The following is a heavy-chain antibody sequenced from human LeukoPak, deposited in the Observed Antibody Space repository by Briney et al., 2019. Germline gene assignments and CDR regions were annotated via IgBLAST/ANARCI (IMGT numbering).Heavy chain of an antibody. CDR3: AKVVSVRATIFGVVPTFDY. D-gene: IGHD3-3*01. J-gene: IGHJ4*02. CDR2: ISGRGGST. V-gene: IGHV3-23*01. Sequence: GGSLRLSCAASGFTFSSYAMSWVRQAPGKGLEWVSAISGRGGSTYYADSVKGRFTISRDNSKNTLYLQMNSLRAEDTAVYYCAKVVSVRATIFGVVPTFDYWGQGTLVTVSS. CDR1: GFTFSSYA.